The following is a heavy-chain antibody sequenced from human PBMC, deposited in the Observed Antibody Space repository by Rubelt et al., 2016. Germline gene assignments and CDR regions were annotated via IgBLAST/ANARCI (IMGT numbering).Heavy chain of an antibody. CDR2: ISGSGGST. D-gene: IGHD2-2*01. Sequence: GKGLEWVSAISGSGGSTYYADSVKGRFTISRDNSKNTLYLQMNSLRAEDTAVYYCAKSSVVVVPAAIPSWFDPWGQGTLVTVSS. V-gene: IGHV3-23*01. CDR3: AKSSVVVVPAAIPSWFDP. J-gene: IGHJ5*02.